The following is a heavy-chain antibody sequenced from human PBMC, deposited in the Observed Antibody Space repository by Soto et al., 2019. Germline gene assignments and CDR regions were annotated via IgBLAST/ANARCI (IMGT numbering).Heavy chain of an antibody. CDR3: ARGQGSRQLVRFFHFDY. V-gene: IGHV4-34*01. J-gene: IGHJ4*02. Sequence: PSETLSLTCAVYGGSFSGYYWSWIRQPPGTGLEWIGEINHSGSTNYNPSLKSRVTISVDTSKNQFSLKLSSVTAADTAVYYCARGQGSRQLVRFFHFDYWGQGTLVTVSS. CDR1: GGSFSGYY. CDR2: INHSGST. D-gene: IGHD6-6*01.